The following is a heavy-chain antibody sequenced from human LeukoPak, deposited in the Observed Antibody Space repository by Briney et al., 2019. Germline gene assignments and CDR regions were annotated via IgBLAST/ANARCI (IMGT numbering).Heavy chain of an antibody. CDR2: INAGNGNT. CDR3: ARSPRRITIPHHFDY. Sequence: GASVKVSCKASGYTFTSCAMHWVRQAPGQRLEWMGWINAGNGNTKYSQKFQGRVTITRDTSASTAYMELSSLRSEDTAVYYCARSPRRITIPHHFDYWGQGTLVTVSS. J-gene: IGHJ4*02. CDR1: GYTFTSCA. V-gene: IGHV1-3*01. D-gene: IGHD3-3*01.